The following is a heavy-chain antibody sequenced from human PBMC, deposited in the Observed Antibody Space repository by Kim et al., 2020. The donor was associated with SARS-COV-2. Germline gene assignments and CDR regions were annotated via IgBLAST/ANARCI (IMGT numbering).Heavy chain of an antibody. V-gene: IGHV1-2*02. CDR3: ARVGGLQLWSSYDY. Sequence: AQKFQGRVTMTRDTSLSTAYMELSRLGSDDTAVYYCARVGGLQLWSSYDYWGQGTLVTVSS. D-gene: IGHD5-18*01. J-gene: IGHJ4*02.